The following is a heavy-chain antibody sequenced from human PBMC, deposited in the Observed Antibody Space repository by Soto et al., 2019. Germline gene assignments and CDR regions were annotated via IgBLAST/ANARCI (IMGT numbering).Heavy chain of an antibody. V-gene: IGHV1-18*01. CDR2: ISAYNGNT. J-gene: IGHJ2*01. CDR3: ARTSENDYGDYVSWYFDL. D-gene: IGHD4-17*01. CDR1: GYTFTSYG. Sequence: QVQLVQSGAEVKKPGASVKVSCKASGYTFTSYGISWVRQAPGQGLEWMGWISAYNGNTNYAQKLQGRVTMTTDTSTSTAYMELRSLRSEDTAVYYCARTSENDYGDYVSWYFDLWGRGTLVTVSS.